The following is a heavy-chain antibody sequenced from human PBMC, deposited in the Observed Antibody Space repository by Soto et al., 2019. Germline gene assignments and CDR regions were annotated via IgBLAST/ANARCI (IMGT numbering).Heavy chain of an antibody. Sequence: EVPVLESGGGLVQPGGSLRLSCAASGFTFSNYAMNWVRQAPGKGLEWVSGISATGVKTYSADSVKGRFTMSRDNSKVTVYLEMNSLRAEHTAVYYCTKSRSAMIYYFDFWGLGALVTVSS. CDR3: TKSRSAMIYYFDF. J-gene: IGHJ4*02. D-gene: IGHD3-22*01. CDR2: ISATGVKT. CDR1: GFTFSNYA. V-gene: IGHV3-23*01.